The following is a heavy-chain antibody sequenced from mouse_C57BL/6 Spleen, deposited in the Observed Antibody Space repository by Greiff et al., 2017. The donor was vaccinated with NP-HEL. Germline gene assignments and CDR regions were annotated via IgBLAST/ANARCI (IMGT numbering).Heavy chain of an antibody. CDR1: GYTFTDYE. D-gene: IGHD3-1*01. CDR2: IDPETGGT. J-gene: IGHJ4*01. V-gene: IGHV1-15*01. Sequence: VKLVESGAELVRPGASVTLSCKASGYTFTDYEMHWVKQTPVHGLEWIGAIDPETGGTAYNQKFKGKAILTADKSSSTAYMELRSLTSEDSAVYYCTRYSGGAMDYWGQGTSVTVSS. CDR3: TRYSGGAMDY.